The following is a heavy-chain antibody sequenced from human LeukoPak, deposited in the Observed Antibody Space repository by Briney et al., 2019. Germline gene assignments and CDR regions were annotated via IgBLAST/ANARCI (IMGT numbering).Heavy chain of an antibody. Sequence: PGGSLRLSCAASGFTFSSYGMHWVRQAPGKGLEWVAFIRYDGSNKYYADSVKGRFTISRDNSKNTLYLQMNSLRAEDKAVYYCAKQVRADGGAGDYFDYWGQGTLVTVSS. J-gene: IGHJ4*02. CDR3: AKQVRADGGAGDYFDY. CDR2: IRYDGSNK. D-gene: IGHD2-2*01. CDR1: GFTFSSYG. V-gene: IGHV3-30*02.